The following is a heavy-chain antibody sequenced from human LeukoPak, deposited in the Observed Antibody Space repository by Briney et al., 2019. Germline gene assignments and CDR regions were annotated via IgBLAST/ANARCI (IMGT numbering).Heavy chain of an antibody. J-gene: IGHJ6*02. Sequence: SETLSLTCAVYGGSFSGYYWSWIRQPPGKGLEWLGEINHSGSTNYNPSLKSRVTISVDTSKNQFSLKLSSVTAADTAVYYCARYGRRTQRYNWNDKNDYYYGMDVWGQGTTVTVSS. CDR2: INHSGST. CDR3: ARYGRRTQRYNWNDKNDYYYGMDV. D-gene: IGHD1-1*01. V-gene: IGHV4-34*01. CDR1: GGSFSGYY.